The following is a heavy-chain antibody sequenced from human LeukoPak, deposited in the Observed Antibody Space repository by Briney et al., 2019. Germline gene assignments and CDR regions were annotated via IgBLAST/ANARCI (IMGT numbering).Heavy chain of an antibody. J-gene: IGHJ4*02. CDR3: ARERQNKDFWSGGDY. D-gene: IGHD3-3*01. CDR2: IKQDGSEQ. CDR1: GFTFRSYW. Sequence: PGGSLRLSCAASGFTFRSYWMSWVRQAPGKGLEWVANIKQDGSEQYYVDSVKGRFTISRDNAKNSLYLQMNTLRPEDTAVYYCARERQNKDFWSGGDYWGQGTLVTVSS. V-gene: IGHV3-7*01.